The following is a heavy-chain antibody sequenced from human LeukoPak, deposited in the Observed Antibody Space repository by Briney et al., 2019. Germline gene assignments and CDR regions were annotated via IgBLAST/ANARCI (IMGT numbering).Heavy chain of an antibody. D-gene: IGHD5-12*01. CDR1: GGTFSSYA. J-gene: IGHJ4*02. Sequence: AASVKVSCKASGGTFSSYAISWVRQAPGQGLEWMGGIIPIFGTANYAQKFQGRVTITADESTSTAYMELSSLRSEDTAVYYCARDDPAARISGYGGYDYQGFDYWGQGTLVTVSS. CDR2: IIPIFGTA. CDR3: ARDDPAARISGYGGYDYQGFDY. V-gene: IGHV1-69*13.